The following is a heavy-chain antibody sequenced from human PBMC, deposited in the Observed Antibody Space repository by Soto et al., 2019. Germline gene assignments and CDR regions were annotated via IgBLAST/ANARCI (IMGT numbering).Heavy chain of an antibody. Sequence: GGSLRLSCAASVFTVSSNYMSWVRQSPGKGLQWVSVIYSSGSTYYSDSVKGRFTISRDNSKNTLYLQMNSLRVEDTAVYYCAREKSYPYFDYWGQGTKVTVSS. CDR3: AREKSYPYFDY. J-gene: IGHJ4*02. CDR1: VFTVSSNY. V-gene: IGHV3-53*01. CDR2: IYSSGST. D-gene: IGHD5-18*01.